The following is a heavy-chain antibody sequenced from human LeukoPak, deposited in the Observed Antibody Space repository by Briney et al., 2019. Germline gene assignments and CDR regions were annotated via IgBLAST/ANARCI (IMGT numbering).Heavy chain of an antibody. CDR2: ISWNSGSI. CDR3: AKDTYYYDSSGPFDY. CDR1: GFTFDDYA. D-gene: IGHD3-22*01. V-gene: IGHV3-9*01. J-gene: IGHJ4*02. Sequence: GGSLRLSCAASGFTFDDYAMHWVRQAPGKGLEWVSGISWNSGSIGYADSVKGRFTISRDNAKNSLYLQMNSLGAEDTALYYCAKDTYYYDSSGPFDYWGQGTLVTVSS.